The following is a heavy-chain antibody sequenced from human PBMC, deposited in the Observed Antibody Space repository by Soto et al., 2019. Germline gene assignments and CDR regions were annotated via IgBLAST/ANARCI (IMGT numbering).Heavy chain of an antibody. CDR2: ISGSGGRT. Sequence: PGGALRLSCAASGFSFRTYAMGWVRQAPGKGLEWVSGISGSGGRTYDADSMKGRFTISRDNSKNTVYLQGNSLRAEDTAVYYCAKIAEAVAGTVSASWGQGTLVTVSS. V-gene: IGHV3-23*01. J-gene: IGHJ5*02. D-gene: IGHD6-19*01. CDR1: GFSFRTYA. CDR3: AKIAEAVAGTVSAS.